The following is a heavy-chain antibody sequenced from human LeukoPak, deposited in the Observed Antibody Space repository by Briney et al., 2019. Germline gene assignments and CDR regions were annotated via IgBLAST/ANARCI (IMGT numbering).Heavy chain of an antibody. CDR3: AKDGYCSSTSCYLNWFDP. V-gene: IGHV3-23*01. D-gene: IGHD2-2*01. Sequence: RVSLRLSCAASGFTFSSYAMSWVRQAPGKGLEWVSAISGSGGSTYYADSVKGRFTISRDNSKNTLYLQMNSLRAEDTAVYYCAKDGYCSSTSCYLNWFDPWGQGTLFTVSS. CDR2: ISGSGGST. J-gene: IGHJ5*02. CDR1: GFTFSSYA.